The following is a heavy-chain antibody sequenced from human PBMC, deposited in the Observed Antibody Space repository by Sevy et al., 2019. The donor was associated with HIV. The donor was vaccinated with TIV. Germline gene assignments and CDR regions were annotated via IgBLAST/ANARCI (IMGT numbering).Heavy chain of an antibody. CDR3: ARDQPRNSGFDY. V-gene: IGHV3-23*01. CDR2: ISVSGDFT. D-gene: IGHD1-26*01. CDR1: GFTFSNYA. Sequence: GGSLRLSCADSGFTFSNYAMAWVRQAPGKGLEWVSAISVSGDFTYYADSVRGRFTVSRDKSKNTLFLQMNSLRAEDTAVYYCARDQPRNSGFDYWGQGTLVTVSS. J-gene: IGHJ4*02.